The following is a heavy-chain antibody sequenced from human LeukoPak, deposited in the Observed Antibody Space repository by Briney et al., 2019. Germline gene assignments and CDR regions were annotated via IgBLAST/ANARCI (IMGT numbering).Heavy chain of an antibody. D-gene: IGHD5-18*01. V-gene: IGHV3-30*02. Sequence: GGSLRLSCAASGFTFSSYGMHWVRQAPGKGLEWVAFIRYDGSNKYYADSVRGRFTISRDNSKNTLYLQMNSLRAEDTAVYYCAKDSRPTAMVTGIFDYWGQGTLVTVSS. CDR3: AKDSRPTAMVTGIFDY. J-gene: IGHJ4*02. CDR1: GFTFSSYG. CDR2: IRYDGSNK.